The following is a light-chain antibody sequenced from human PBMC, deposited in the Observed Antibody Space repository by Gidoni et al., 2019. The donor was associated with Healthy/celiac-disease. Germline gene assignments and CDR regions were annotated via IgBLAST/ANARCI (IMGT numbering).Light chain of an antibody. CDR3: QQYGSSPRT. J-gene: IGKJ1*01. CDR2: GAS. Sequence: EIVLTQSPGTLSSSPGERATLSCRASQSGSSSYLAWYQQKPGQAPRLLIYGASSRATGIPDRFSGSGSGTDFTLTISRLEPEDFAVYYCQQYGSSPRTFGQGTKVEIK. CDR1: QSGSSSY. V-gene: IGKV3-20*01.